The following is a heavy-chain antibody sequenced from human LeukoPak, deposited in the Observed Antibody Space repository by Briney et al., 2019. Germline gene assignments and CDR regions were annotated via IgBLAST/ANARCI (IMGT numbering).Heavy chain of an antibody. V-gene: IGHV3-23*01. CDR3: AKVDTLNYYYYMDV. CDR1: GFTFSSYA. CDR2: ISGSGGST. D-gene: IGHD3-9*01. Sequence: PGGSLRLSCAASGFTFSSYAMSWVRQAPGKGLEWVSAISGSGGSTYYADSVKGRFTISRDNSKNTLYLQMNSLRAEDTAVYYCAKVDTLNYYYYMDVWGKGTTVTVSS. J-gene: IGHJ6*03.